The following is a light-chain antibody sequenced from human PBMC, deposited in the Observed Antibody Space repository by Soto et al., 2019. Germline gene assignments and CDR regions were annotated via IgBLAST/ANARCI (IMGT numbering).Light chain of an antibody. Sequence: EIVMTQSPATLSVSPGERATLACTASHYIYINVAWFQQKPGQAHRLLIYGASRRATGPPARFTGSGYGTEFNLTIRSLQSEDFALYYCQQYHNLWRLGQGNKVDIK. V-gene: IGKV3-15*01. CDR1: HYIYIN. J-gene: IGKJ1*01. CDR3: QQYHNLWR. CDR2: GAS.